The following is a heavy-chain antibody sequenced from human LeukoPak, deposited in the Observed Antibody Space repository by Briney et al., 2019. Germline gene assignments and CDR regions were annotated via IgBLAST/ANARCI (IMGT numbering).Heavy chain of an antibody. CDR2: TFPRSKWYN. D-gene: IGHD6-19*01. CDR1: GDSVSSNSAA. J-gene: IGHJ4*02. CDR3: ARAGFAVAAPYFDY. V-gene: IGHV6-1*01. Sequence: SQTLSLTCAISGDSVSSNSAAWNWIRQSPSRGLEWLGSTFPRSKWYNDYAVSVKSRITINPDTSKNQFSLQLNSVTPEDTAVYYCARAGFAVAAPYFDYWGQGTLVTVSS.